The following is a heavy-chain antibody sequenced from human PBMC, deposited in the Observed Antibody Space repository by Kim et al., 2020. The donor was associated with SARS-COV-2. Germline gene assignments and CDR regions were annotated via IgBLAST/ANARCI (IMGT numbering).Heavy chain of an antibody. J-gene: IGHJ4*02. CDR1: GFTFSDYG. D-gene: IGHD3-9*01. CDR3: AKRLGPATPNFDY. Sequence: GGSLRLSCAASGFTFSDYGMSWVRQAPGKGLEWVSAISDTGADRNYANSVKGRFTISRDTSKNTLYLQMNGLRDDDTAVYYCAKRLGPATPNFDYWGQGTLVTVSS. V-gene: IGHV3-23*01. CDR2: ISDTGADR.